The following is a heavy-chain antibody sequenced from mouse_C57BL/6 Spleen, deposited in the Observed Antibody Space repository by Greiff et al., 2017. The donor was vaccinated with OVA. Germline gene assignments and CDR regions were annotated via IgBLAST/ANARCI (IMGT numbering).Heavy chain of an antibody. J-gene: IGHJ3*01. V-gene: IGHV1-39*01. CDR3: ARSGLRHPWWAY. CDR1: GYSFTDYN. D-gene: IGHD2-4*01. Sequence: VHVKQSGPELVKPGASVKISCKASGYSFTDYNMNWVKQSNGKSLEWIGVINPNYGTTSYNQKFKGKATLTVDQSSSTAYMQLNSLTSEDSAVYYGARSGLRHPWWAYWGQGTLVTVSA. CDR2: INPNYGTT.